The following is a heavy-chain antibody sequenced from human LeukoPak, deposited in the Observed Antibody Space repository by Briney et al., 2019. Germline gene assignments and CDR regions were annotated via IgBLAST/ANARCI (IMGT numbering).Heavy chain of an antibody. J-gene: IGHJ4*02. Sequence: SETLSLTCTVSGYSISSGYYWGWIRQPPGKGLEWIGSIYYSGSTYYNPSLKSRVTISVDTSKNQFSLRLSSVTAADTAVYYCARHINDFWSGYYNWGQGTLVTVSS. CDR2: IYYSGST. CDR3: ARHINDFWSGYYN. CDR1: GYSISSGYY. V-gene: IGHV4-38-2*02. D-gene: IGHD3-3*01.